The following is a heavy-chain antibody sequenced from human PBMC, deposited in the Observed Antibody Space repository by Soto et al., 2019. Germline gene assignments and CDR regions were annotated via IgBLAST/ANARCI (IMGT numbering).Heavy chain of an antibody. V-gene: IGHV3-7*01. CDR2: IKQDGSEK. CDR3: ARAGYYDFWSGHEDY. CDR1: GFTFSSYW. D-gene: IGHD3-3*01. J-gene: IGHJ4*02. Sequence: GGSLRLSCAASGFTFSSYWMSWVRQAPGKGLEWVANIKQDGSEKYYVDSVKGRFTISRDNAKNSLYLQMNSLRAEDTAVYYCARAGYYDFWSGHEDYWGQGTLVTVSS.